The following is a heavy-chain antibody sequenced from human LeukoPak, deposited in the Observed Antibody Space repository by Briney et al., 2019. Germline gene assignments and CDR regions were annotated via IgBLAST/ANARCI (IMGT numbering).Heavy chain of an antibody. CDR3: ARVSDYGDYGEYYFDY. CDR1: GFTFSSYS. J-gene: IGHJ4*02. D-gene: IGHD4-17*01. Sequence: GGFLRLSCAASGFTFSSYSMNWVRQAPGKGLEWVSSISSSSSYIYYADSVKGRFTISRDNAKNSLYLQMNSLRAEDTAVYYCARVSDYGDYGEYYFDYWGQGTLVTVSS. CDR2: ISSSSSYI. V-gene: IGHV3-21*01.